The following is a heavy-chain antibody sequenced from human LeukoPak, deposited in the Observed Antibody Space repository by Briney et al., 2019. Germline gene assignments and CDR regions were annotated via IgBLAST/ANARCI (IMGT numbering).Heavy chain of an antibody. Sequence: GGSLRLSCTTSGFPFGDFAMNWVRQAPGKGLEWVGFIKTQVYGGTTEYGASVKGRFTISRDDSRAIAYPQMNSLKTEDTAVYFCTRDHRDDWNPGYYFDYWGQGALVTVSS. J-gene: IGHJ4*02. CDR3: TRDHRDDWNPGYYFDY. CDR2: IKTQVYGGTT. V-gene: IGHV3-49*04. CDR1: GFPFGDFA. D-gene: IGHD1-1*01.